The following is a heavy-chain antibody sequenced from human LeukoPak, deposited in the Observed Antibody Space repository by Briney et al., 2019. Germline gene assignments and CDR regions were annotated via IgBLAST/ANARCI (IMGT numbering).Heavy chain of an antibody. CDR3: AREVLEWGDAFDI. Sequence: AGGSLRLSCAASGFTFSSYWMSWVRQAPGKGLEWVANIKQDGSEKYYVDSVKGRFTISRDNAKNSLYLQMNSLRAEDTAVYYCAREVLEWGDAFDIWGQGTMVTVSS. CDR2: IKQDGSEK. CDR1: GFTFSSYW. D-gene: IGHD3-3*01. J-gene: IGHJ3*02. V-gene: IGHV3-7*01.